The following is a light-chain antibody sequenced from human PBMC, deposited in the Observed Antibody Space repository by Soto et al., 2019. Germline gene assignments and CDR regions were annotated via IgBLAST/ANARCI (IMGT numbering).Light chain of an antibody. V-gene: IGKV3-20*01. J-gene: IGKJ4*01. CDR2: GAS. CDR1: ESISSSY. CDR3: QQYGSSLPVT. Sequence: ETVLTQSPGTLSLSPGERAALSCRASESISSSYLAWYQQKPGQAPRLLIYGASSGATGIPDRFSGSGSGTDFTLTISILEPEDLAVYYCQQYGSSLPVTFGGGT.